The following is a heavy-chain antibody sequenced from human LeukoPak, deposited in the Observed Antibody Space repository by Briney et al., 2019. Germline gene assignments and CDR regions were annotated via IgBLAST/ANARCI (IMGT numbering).Heavy chain of an antibody. V-gene: IGHV3-21*01. D-gene: IGHD3-22*01. CDR1: GFTFSSYS. CDR2: ISSSSSYI. J-gene: IGHJ4*02. CDR3: ARDPQLIVVVDGGSWAFDY. Sequence: GGSLRLSCAASGFTFSSYSMNWVRQAPGKGLEWVSSISSSSSYIYYADSVKGRFTISRDNAKNSLYLQMNSLRGEDTAVYYCARDPQLIVVVDGGSWAFDYWGQGTLVTVSS.